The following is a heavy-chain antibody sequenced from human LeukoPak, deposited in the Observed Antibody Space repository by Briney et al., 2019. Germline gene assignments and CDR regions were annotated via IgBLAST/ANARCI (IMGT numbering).Heavy chain of an antibody. CDR2: INPNSGGT. V-gene: IGHV1-2*02. Sequence: ASVKASCKASGYTFTGYYMHWVRQAPGQGLEWMGWINPNSGGTNYAQKFQGRVTMTRDTSISTAYMELSRLRSDDTAVYYCAISYYYDSSGYYPFDYWGQGTLVTVSS. J-gene: IGHJ4*02. CDR3: AISYYYDSSGYYPFDY. CDR1: GYTFTGYY. D-gene: IGHD3-22*01.